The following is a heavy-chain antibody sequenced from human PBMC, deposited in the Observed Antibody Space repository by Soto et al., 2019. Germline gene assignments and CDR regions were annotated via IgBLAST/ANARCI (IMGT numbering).Heavy chain of an antibody. CDR2: IYWDDDK. CDR1: GFSLSTSGVG. J-gene: IGHJ5*02. D-gene: IGHD3-16*01. Sequence: SGPTLVNPTQTLTLTCTFSGFSLSTSGVGVGWIRQPPGKALEWLALIYWDDDKRYSPTLTSRLTITKDTSKKQVVLTMTNIDPVDTATYYCAQLIWASRWFDPWGQGTLVTVSS. CDR3: AQLIWASRWFDP. V-gene: IGHV2-5*02.